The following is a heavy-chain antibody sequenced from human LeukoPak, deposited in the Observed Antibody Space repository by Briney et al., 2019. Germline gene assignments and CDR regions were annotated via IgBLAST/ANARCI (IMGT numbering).Heavy chain of an antibody. CDR2: IYYSGST. V-gene: IGHV4-59*11. CDR1: GGSISSHY. J-gene: IGHJ5*02. CDR3: ARGPSGYRGVRGFDP. Sequence: SETLSLTCTVSGGSISSHYWSWIRQPPGKGLEWIGYIYYSGSTNYNPSLKSRVTISVDTSKNQFSLKLSSVTAAGTAVYYCARGPSGYRGVRGFDPWGQGTLVTVSS. D-gene: IGHD3-22*01.